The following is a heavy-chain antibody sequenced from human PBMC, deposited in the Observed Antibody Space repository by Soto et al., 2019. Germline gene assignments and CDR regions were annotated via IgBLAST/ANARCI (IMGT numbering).Heavy chain of an antibody. CDR2: ISAYNGNT. D-gene: IGHD6-13*01. J-gene: IGHJ4*02. V-gene: IGHV1-18*04. Sequence: QVQLVQSGAEVKKPGASVKVSCKASGYTFTSYGISWVRQAPGQGLEWMGWISAYNGNTNYAQKLQGRVTMTTDTSTSTAYMELRSLRSDDTAXXYCARDYLVIAAAGDFDYWGQGTLVTVSS. CDR3: ARDYLVIAAAGDFDY. CDR1: GYTFTSYG.